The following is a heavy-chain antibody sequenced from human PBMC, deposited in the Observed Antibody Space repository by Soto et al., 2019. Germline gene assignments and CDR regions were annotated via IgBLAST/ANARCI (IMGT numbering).Heavy chain of an antibody. Sequence: SETLSLTCAVYGGSFSGYYWSWIRQPPGKGLEWIGEINHSGSTNYNPSLKSRVTISVDTSKNQFSLKLSFVTAADTAVYYCARGWYYYDSSGYYNTLDAFDIWGQGTMVTVSS. J-gene: IGHJ3*02. CDR1: GGSFSGYY. CDR2: INHSGST. CDR3: ARGWYYYDSSGYYNTLDAFDI. V-gene: IGHV4-34*01. D-gene: IGHD3-22*01.